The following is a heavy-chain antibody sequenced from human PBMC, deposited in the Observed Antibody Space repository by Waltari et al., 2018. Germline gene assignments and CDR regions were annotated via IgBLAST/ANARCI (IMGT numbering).Heavy chain of an antibody. D-gene: IGHD3-10*01. CDR2: ISGSGGST. CDR3: AKDHRYYGSGSPFDY. J-gene: IGHJ4*02. CDR1: GFTFSSYA. V-gene: IGHV3-23*01. Sequence: EVQLLESGGGLVQPGGSLRLSCAASGFTFSSYAMSWVRQAPGKGLEWVSAISGSGGSTYYADSGKGRFTISRDKSKNTLDLQMNSLRAEDTAVYYCAKDHRYYGSGSPFDYWGQGTLVTVSS.